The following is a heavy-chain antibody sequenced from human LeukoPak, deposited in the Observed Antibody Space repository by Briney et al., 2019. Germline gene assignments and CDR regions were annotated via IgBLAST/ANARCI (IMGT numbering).Heavy chain of an antibody. CDR2: ISYDGSNK. D-gene: IGHD6-13*01. Sequence: PGGSLRLSCAASGFTFSSYAMHWVSQAPGKGLEWVAVISYDGSNKYYADSVKGRFTISRDNYKNTLYLQMNSLRAEDTAVYYCARGSIGHSSSWYPDYWGQGTLVTVSS. V-gene: IGHV3-30-3*01. CDR3: ARGSIGHSSSWYPDY. CDR1: GFTFSSYA. J-gene: IGHJ4*02.